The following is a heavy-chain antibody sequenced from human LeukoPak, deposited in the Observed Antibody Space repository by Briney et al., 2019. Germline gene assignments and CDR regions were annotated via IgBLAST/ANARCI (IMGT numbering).Heavy chain of an antibody. V-gene: IGHV3-13*01. CDR1: GFTFSSYD. CDR3: ARWQNTYGFDY. Sequence: GGSLRLSCAASGFTFSSYDMHWVRQATGKGLEWVSGISTAGDTYYPGSVKGRFTISRENAKNSFYLQVNSLRAGDTAVYYCARWQNTYGFDYWGQGSLVTVSS. CDR2: ISTAGDT. J-gene: IGHJ4*02. D-gene: IGHD5-18*01.